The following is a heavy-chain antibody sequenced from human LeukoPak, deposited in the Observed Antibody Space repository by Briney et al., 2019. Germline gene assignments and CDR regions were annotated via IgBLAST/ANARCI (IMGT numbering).Heavy chain of an antibody. J-gene: IGHJ1*01. D-gene: IGHD6-13*01. CDR1: GFTFRNYG. Sequence: PGTSLRLSCAASGFTFRNYGMHWVRQAPGKGLEGVAVIYYDGSNKYYGDSVKGRFTISRDNSKNTLYLQLNSLRAEDTAVYYCARDPAHIAAAGSGQHWGQGTLVTVSS. CDR3: ARDPAHIAAAGSGQH. CDR2: IYYDGSNK. V-gene: IGHV3-33*01.